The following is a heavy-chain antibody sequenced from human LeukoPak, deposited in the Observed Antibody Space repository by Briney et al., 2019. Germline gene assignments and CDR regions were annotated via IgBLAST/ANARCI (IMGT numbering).Heavy chain of an antibody. CDR1: GGTFSSYA. D-gene: IGHD6-19*01. Sequence: SVTVSCKASGGTFSSYAISWVRQAPGQGLEWMGGIIPIFGTANYAQKFQGRVTITADESTSTAYMELSSLRSEDTAVYYCASQLQRYGGWSYYNYWGQGTLVTVSS. J-gene: IGHJ4*02. CDR2: IIPIFGTA. V-gene: IGHV1-69*13. CDR3: ASQLQRYGGWSYYNY.